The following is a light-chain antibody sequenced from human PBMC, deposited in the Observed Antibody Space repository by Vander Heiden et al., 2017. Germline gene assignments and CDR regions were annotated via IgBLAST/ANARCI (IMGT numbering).Light chain of an antibody. CDR3: MQGSHWPLT. CDR1: QSLVNSDGNTY. CDR2: RVS. Sequence: DVVMTQSPLSRPVTLGQAAAISCRSSQSLVNSDGNTYLSWFQQRPGQSPRRLIYRVSNRDSGVPDRISGSGSGTDFTLKISRVEAEDVGVYFCMQGSHWPLTFGGGTRVEIK. V-gene: IGKV2-30*01. J-gene: IGKJ4*01.